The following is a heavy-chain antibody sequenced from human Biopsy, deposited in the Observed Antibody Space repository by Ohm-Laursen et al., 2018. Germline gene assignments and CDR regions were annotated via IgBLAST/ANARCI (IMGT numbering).Heavy chain of an antibody. J-gene: IGHJ6*02. CDR1: GVTLSRYG. Sequence: SLRLSCAASGVTLSRYGMHWVRQAPGKGLEWVASISEDGTNKYYEDSVKGRFTVSRDNSKNTLYLQMNSLRAEDTAVFYCAKDRGVARTYYYYPYGMDVWGQGTTVTVSS. V-gene: IGHV3-30*18. CDR2: ISEDGTNK. D-gene: IGHD3-10*01. CDR3: AKDRGVARTYYYYPYGMDV.